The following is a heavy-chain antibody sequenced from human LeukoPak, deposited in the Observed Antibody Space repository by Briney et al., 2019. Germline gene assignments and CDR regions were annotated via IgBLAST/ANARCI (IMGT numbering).Heavy chain of an antibody. Sequence: PGGSLRLSCAASGFTFSDYYMSWIRQAPGKGLECVSYISSSGNTTYHADSVKGRFTISRDNAKNSLYLQMSSLRAEDTAVYYCARDLRLSYDILTGPPDYWGQGTLVTVSS. CDR3: ARDLRLSYDILTGPPDY. CDR2: ISSSGNTT. V-gene: IGHV3-11*04. CDR1: GFTFSDYY. D-gene: IGHD3-9*01. J-gene: IGHJ4*02.